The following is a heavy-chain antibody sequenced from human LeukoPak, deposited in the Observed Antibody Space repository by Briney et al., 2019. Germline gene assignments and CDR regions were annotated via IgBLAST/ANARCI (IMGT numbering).Heavy chain of an antibody. CDR2: ISGSGGST. Sequence: GGSLRLSCAASGFTFSSYGMSWVRQAPGKGLEWVSVISGSGGSTYYADSVKGRFTISRDNSKDTVSLQMHSLRAEDTATYYCAKDGGWLYYNDWGQGTLVTVSS. V-gene: IGHV3-23*01. D-gene: IGHD3-10*01. J-gene: IGHJ4*02. CDR1: GFTFSSYG. CDR3: AKDGGWLYYND.